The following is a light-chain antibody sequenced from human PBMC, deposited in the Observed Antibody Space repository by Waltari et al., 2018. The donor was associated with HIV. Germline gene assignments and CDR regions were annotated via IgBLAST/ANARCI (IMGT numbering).Light chain of an antibody. Sequence: QSVLTQPPSASGTPGQRVTIPCPGSSSNAGRNSVSWYRQFPGTAPKLLIYKTNQRPSGVPDRFSGSKSGTSASLAISGLQSDDESVYYCAAWDDSLNGPLFGGGTQLTVL. J-gene: IGLJ2*01. CDR1: SSNAGRNS. V-gene: IGLV1-44*01. CDR2: KTN. CDR3: AAWDDSLNGPL.